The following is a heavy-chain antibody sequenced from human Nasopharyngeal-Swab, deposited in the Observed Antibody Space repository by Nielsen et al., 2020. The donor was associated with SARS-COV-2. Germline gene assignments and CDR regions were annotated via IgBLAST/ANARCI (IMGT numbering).Heavy chain of an antibody. J-gene: IGHJ3*02. V-gene: IGHV4-34*01. CDR1: GGSISGYY. D-gene: IGHD2-15*01. Sequence: SETLSLTCTVSGGSISGYYWSWIRQPPGKGLEWIGEINHSGSTNYNPSLKSRVTISVDTSKNQFSLKLSSVTAADTAVYYCAALKYCSGGSCYSFHTVGAFDIWGQGTMVTVSS. CDR3: AALKYCSGGSCYSFHTVGAFDI. CDR2: INHSGST.